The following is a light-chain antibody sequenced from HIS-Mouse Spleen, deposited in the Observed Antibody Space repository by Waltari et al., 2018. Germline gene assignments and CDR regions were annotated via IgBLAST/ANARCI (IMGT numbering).Light chain of an antibody. CDR1: QSISSY. J-gene: IGKJ3*01. V-gene: IGKV1-39*01. CDR2: AAS. Sequence: IQMTRSPSSLSASVGDRVPITCRASQSISSYLNWYQQKPGKAPKLLIYAASSLQSGVPSRFSGSGSGTDFTLTISSLQPEDFATYYCQQSYSTIFTFGPGTKVDIK. CDR3: QQSYSTIFT.